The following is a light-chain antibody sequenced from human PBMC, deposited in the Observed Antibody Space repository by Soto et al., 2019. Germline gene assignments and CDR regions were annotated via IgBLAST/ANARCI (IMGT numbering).Light chain of an antibody. V-gene: IGKV1-5*03. J-gene: IGKJ4*01. CDR3: LQYNVYPLT. CDR1: QNINRW. CDR2: KAS. Sequence: DIQMTQSPSTLSASVGDTVTITCRARQNINRWLAWYQQRPGKAPNLLIHKASSLEGGVPSRFSGSSSGTEITLTISSLQPDDIATYFCLQYNVYPLTFGGGTKVEI.